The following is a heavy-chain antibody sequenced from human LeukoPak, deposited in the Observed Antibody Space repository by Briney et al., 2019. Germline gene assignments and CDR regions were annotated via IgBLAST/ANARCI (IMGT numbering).Heavy chain of an antibody. D-gene: IGHD5-18*01. V-gene: IGHV3-7*01. CDR2: IEQDGSEK. J-gene: IGHJ4*02. Sequence: GGSLRLSCAASGFTFSTYWMSWVRQAPGKGLEWVANIEQDGSEKNYVDSVKGRFTVSRDNAKNSLSLQMNSLRVEDTAVYYCARGIDTATYYFDYWGQGTLVTVSP. CDR3: ARGIDTATYYFDY. CDR1: GFTFSTYW.